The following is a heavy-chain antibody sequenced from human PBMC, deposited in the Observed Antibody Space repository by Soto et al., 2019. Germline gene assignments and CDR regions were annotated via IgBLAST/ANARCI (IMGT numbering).Heavy chain of an antibody. Sequence: QVQLVESGGGVVQPGRSLSLTCAASGFTFSRYGMHWVRQAPGKGLEWGAGIWYDGSNKYYADSVKGRFTISRDNSKKTMYLQMNSQRAEDKAVYYCARDGDVEKATIFDYWGQGTLVTVS. D-gene: IGHD5-12*01. V-gene: IGHV3-33*01. CDR2: IWYDGSNK. CDR1: GFTFSRYG. J-gene: IGHJ4*02. CDR3: ARDGDVEKATIFDY.